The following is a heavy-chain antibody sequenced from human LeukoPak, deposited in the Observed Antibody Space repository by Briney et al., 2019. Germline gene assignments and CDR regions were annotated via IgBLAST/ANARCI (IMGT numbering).Heavy chain of an antibody. D-gene: IGHD1-26*01. CDR3: ARVDPSGNYYSAEGDFDY. CDR1: GFTFSSYA. CDR2: ISSSSSSI. V-gene: IGHV3-21*01. Sequence: GGSLRLSCAASGFTFSSYAMHWVRQAPGKGLEWVSSISSSSSSIYYAGSVKGRFTISRDNAKNSLYLQMNSLRAEDTAVYYCARVDPSGNYYSAEGDFDYWGQGTLVTVSS. J-gene: IGHJ4*02.